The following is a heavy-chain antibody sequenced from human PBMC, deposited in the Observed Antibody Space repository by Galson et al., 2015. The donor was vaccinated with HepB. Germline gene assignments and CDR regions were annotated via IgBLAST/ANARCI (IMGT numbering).Heavy chain of an antibody. J-gene: IGHJ4*02. Sequence: SVKVSCKASGGTFSSYAISWVRQAPGQGLEWMGGIIPIFGTANYAQKFQGRVTITADESTSTAYMELSSLRSEDTAVYYCAREGGTRGPFDYWGQGTLVTVSS. D-gene: IGHD1-26*01. CDR2: IIPIFGTA. V-gene: IGHV1-69*13. CDR1: GGTFSSYA. CDR3: AREGGTRGPFDY.